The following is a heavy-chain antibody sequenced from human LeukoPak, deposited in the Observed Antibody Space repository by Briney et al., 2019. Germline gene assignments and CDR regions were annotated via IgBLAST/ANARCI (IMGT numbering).Heavy chain of an antibody. CDR1: GGSFSDYY. J-gene: IGHJ5*02. Sequence: SETLSLTCAVYGGSFSDYYWSWIRQPPGKGLEWIGEINHSGSTNYNPSLKSRVTISVDTSKNQFSLRLNSVTAADTAVYYCARGHCRTNNCPHDSSWPFDPWGQGTLVTVSS. CDR2: INHSGST. D-gene: IGHD6-13*01. CDR3: ARGHCRTNNCPHDSSWPFDP. V-gene: IGHV4-34*01.